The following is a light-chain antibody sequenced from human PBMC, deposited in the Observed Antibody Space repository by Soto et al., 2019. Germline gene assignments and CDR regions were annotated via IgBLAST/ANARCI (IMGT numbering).Light chain of an antibody. CDR3: QQYQNLWT. CDR2: GAS. J-gene: IGKJ1*01. V-gene: IGKV3-20*01. CDR1: QSVSNNY. Sequence: IVLRTAAGTLSLSSRERSTHLCLASQSVSNNYLAWYQQKPGQAPRLLIYGASNRATGIPDRFSGSGSGTDFTLTISRLETEDFALYSCQQYQNLWTFGHGTKVDI.